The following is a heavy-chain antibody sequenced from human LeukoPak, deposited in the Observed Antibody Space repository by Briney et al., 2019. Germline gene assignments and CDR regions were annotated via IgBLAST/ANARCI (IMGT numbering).Heavy chain of an antibody. CDR1: GYTFTSYY. Sequence: GASVKVSCKASGYTFTSYYMHWVRQAPGQGLEWMGWINPNSGGTNYAQKFQGRVTMTRDTSISTAYMELSRLRSDDTAVYYCARVIPDYSTSPSRTISREYFQHWGQGTLVTVSS. J-gene: IGHJ1*01. D-gene: IGHD4-11*01. V-gene: IGHV1-2*02. CDR2: INPNSGGT. CDR3: ARVIPDYSTSPSRTISREYFQH.